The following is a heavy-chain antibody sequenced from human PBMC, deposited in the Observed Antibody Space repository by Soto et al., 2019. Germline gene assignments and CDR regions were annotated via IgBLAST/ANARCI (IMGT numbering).Heavy chain of an antibody. Sequence: PSETLSLTCAVSGGSISSGGYSWSWIRQPPGKGLEWLGHTYHSGSTYYNPSLKTRVTISVHRSKNQFSLKLSSVTAADTAVYYCARENYGGGGFDYWGQGTLVTVSS. CDR2: TYHSGST. D-gene: IGHD4-17*01. CDR1: GGSISSGGYS. CDR3: ARENYGGGGFDY. J-gene: IGHJ4*02. V-gene: IGHV4-30-2*01.